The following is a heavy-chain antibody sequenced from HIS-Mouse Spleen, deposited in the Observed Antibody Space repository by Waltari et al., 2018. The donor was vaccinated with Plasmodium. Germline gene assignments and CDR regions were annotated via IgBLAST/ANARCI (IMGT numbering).Heavy chain of an antibody. Sequence: QVQLQESGPGLVKPSETLSLTCTVSGYSISSGYYWGWIRQPPGKGLEWIGSIYHSGSTYYNPALKSRVTISVDTSKNRFSLKLSSVTAADTAVYYCARVDYGSGDYYYYYGMDVWGQGTTVTVSS. V-gene: IGHV4-38-2*02. CDR3: ARVDYGSGDYYYYYGMDV. CDR1: GYSISSGYY. J-gene: IGHJ6*02. D-gene: IGHD3-10*01. CDR2: IYHSGST.